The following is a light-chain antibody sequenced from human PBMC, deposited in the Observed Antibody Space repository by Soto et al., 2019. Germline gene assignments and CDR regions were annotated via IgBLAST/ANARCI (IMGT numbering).Light chain of an antibody. V-gene: IGKV4-1*01. J-gene: IGKJ1*01. CDR3: QQYYSTPGT. Sequence: DIVMTQSPASLAVSLGERATINCKSSQSVLYSSNNKNHLAWYQQKPGQPPKLLIYLASTRESGVPDRFSGSGSGTDFTLTISSLQAEDVAVYYCQQYYSTPGTFGQGTKVEIK. CDR1: QSVLYSSNNKNH. CDR2: LAS.